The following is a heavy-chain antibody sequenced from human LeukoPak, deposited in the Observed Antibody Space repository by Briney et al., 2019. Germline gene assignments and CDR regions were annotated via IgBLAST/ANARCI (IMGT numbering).Heavy chain of an antibody. Sequence: GGSLRLSCAVSGFGVSVYYMTWVRQAPGKGLQWVSGISGNGGSTYYADSVKGRFTISRDNSKNTLYLQMNSLRVEDTAVYYCAKRSRRLTIVRGVPREDVWGQGTTVTVSS. D-gene: IGHD3-10*01. J-gene: IGHJ6*02. CDR3: AKRSRRLTIVRGVPREDV. CDR2: ISGNGGST. V-gene: IGHV3-23*01. CDR1: GFGVSVYY.